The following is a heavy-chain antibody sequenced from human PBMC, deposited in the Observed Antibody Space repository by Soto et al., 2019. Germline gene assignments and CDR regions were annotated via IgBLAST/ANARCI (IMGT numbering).Heavy chain of an antibody. V-gene: IGHV3-11*01. D-gene: IGHD6-19*01. CDR2: ISSTGRTI. CDR3: ARSYSSGWEFDY. Sequence: GGSLRLSCGASGFAFSNYYMSWIRQAPGKGLEWVSYISSTGRTIYYADSVKGRFTVSRDNAQNSLSLKLNSLRVEDTAVYYCARSYSSGWEFDYWGQGTQVTVSS. CDR1: GFAFSNYY. J-gene: IGHJ4*02.